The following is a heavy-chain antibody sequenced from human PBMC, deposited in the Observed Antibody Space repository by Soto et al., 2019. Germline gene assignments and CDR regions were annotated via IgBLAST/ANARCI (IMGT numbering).Heavy chain of an antibody. CDR2: IYSGGST. J-gene: IGHJ3*02. CDR3: ARSTVTTRDAFDI. D-gene: IGHD4-17*01. V-gene: IGHV3-66*01. Sequence: GGALRLSCAASGFTPSSNYMSWVRPAPGKGLEWVSVIYSGGSTYYADSVKGRFTISRDNSKNTLYLQMNSLRAEDTAVYYCARSTVTTRDAFDIWGQGTMVTVSS. CDR1: GFTPSSNY.